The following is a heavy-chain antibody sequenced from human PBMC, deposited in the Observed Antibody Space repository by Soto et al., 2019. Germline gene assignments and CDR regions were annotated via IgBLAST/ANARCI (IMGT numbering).Heavy chain of an antibody. CDR2: IYNGGTT. J-gene: IGHJ4*02. Sequence: QVQLQESGPILVKPSQTLSLTCTVSGGSISSVYACWSWIRQSPDKCLEWIGHIYNGGTTYNNPSLTSRVTISVDTAENQFSLQLRSVTAADTAVYFCARGPSGDKVDFWGQGTLVTVSS. D-gene: IGHD7-27*01. CDR1: GGSISSVYAC. V-gene: IGHV4-30-4*01. CDR3: ARGPSGDKVDF.